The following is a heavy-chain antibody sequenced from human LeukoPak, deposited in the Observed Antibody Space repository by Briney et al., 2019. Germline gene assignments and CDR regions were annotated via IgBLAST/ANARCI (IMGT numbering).Heavy chain of an antibody. Sequence: PGGSLRLSCAASGFSFRRYAMNWVRQAPGKGLEWVAYVNAESTDILYADSVRGRFTISRDNAKNSLYLQMNSLRADDRGVYYCARDTFEPLVIDFWGQGTLVTVSS. D-gene: IGHD6-13*01. CDR2: VNAESTDI. CDR3: ARDTFEPLVIDF. CDR1: GFSFRRYA. V-gene: IGHV3-21*05. J-gene: IGHJ4*02.